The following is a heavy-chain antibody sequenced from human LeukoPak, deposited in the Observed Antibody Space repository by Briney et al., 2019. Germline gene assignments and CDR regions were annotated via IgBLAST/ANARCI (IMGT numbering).Heavy chain of an antibody. CDR3: ARLGLELPKNWFDP. V-gene: IGHV5-51*01. D-gene: IGHD1-7*01. CDR1: GYIFTSYW. Sequence: GESLTLSCMGSGYIFTSYWIGWVRQMPGKGLEWMGIIYPGDSDTRYSPSFQGQVTISADKSISTAYLQWSSLKASDTAMYYCARLGLELPKNWFDPWGQGTLVTVSS. CDR2: IYPGDSDT. J-gene: IGHJ5*02.